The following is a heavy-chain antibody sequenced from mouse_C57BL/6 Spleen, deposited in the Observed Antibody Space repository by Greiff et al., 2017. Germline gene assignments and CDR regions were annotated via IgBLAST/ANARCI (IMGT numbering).Heavy chain of an antibody. CDR2: ISSGGDYI. J-gene: IGHJ4*01. CDR1: GFTFSSYA. Sequence: DVMLVESGEGLVKPGGSLKLSCAASGFTFSSYAMSWVRQTPEKRLEWVAYISSGGDYIYYADTVKGRFTISRDNARNTLYLQMSSLKSEDTAMYYCTREGDYGRAMDYWGQGTSVTVSS. CDR3: TREGDYGRAMDY. D-gene: IGHD1-1*01. V-gene: IGHV5-9-1*02.